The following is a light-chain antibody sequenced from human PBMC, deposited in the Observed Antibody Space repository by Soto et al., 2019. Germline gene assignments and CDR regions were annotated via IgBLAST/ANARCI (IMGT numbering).Light chain of an antibody. J-gene: IGKJ5*01. CDR1: QSVTNNQ. CDR2: DAS. Sequence: EIVLTQSPGTLSLSPGERATLSCRASQSVTNNQFAWFRQKPGQAPRLLIYDASNRATGIPARFSGSGSGTDFTLTISSLEPEDFAVYYCQQYGSSPITFGQGTRLEIK. V-gene: IGKV3-20*01. CDR3: QQYGSSPIT.